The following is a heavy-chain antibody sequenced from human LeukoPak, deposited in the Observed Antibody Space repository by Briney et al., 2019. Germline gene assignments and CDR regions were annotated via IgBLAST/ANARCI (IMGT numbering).Heavy chain of an antibody. Sequence: GGFLRLSCAASGFTFSSYSMNWVRQAPGKGLEWVSSISSDSSYIYYTDSVKGRFTISRDNAKSSLYLQMNSLRADDTAVYYCARDYKRFSDYWGQGTLVTVSS. D-gene: IGHD5-24*01. CDR3: ARDYKRFSDY. J-gene: IGHJ4*02. V-gene: IGHV3-21*01. CDR2: ISSDSSYI. CDR1: GFTFSSYS.